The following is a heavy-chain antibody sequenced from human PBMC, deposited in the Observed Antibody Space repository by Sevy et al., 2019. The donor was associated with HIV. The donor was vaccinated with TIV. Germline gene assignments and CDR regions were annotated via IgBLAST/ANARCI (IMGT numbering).Heavy chain of an antibody. J-gene: IGHJ4*02. CDR3: ARGKSGYGYALNY. CDR2: IYSDGTT. CDR1: GITFSHAW. V-gene: IGHV3-66*01. Sequence: GGSLRLSCEASGITFSHAWMTWVRQAPGKGLEGVSVIYSDGTTYHADSVKDRFTISRDNFKNTLYLQMNSLRAEDTAVYYCARGKSGYGYALNYWGQGTLVTVSS. D-gene: IGHD5-18*01.